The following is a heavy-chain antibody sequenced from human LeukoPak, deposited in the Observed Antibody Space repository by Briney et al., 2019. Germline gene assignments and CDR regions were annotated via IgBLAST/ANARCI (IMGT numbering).Heavy chain of an antibody. Sequence: SETLSLTCAVYGGSFSGYYWSWVRQPPGKGLEWIGEINHSGSTNYNPSLKSRVTISVDTSKNQFSLKLNSVNVADTAVYYCARARGAEAIDYWGQGNLVTVSS. CDR2: INHSGST. J-gene: IGHJ4*02. D-gene: IGHD3-10*01. V-gene: IGHV4-34*01. CDR1: GGSFSGYY. CDR3: ARARGAEAIDY.